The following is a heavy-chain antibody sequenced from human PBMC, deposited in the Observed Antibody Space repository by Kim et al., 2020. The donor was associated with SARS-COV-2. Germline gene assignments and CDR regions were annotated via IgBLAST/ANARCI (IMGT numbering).Heavy chain of an antibody. J-gene: IGHJ4*02. CDR2: ISSSSSYI. CDR1: GFTFSSYS. CDR3: VRGDTAMVTGRFDY. Sequence: GGSLRLSCAASGFTFSSYSMNWVRQAPGKGLEWVSSISSSSSYIYYADSVKGRFTISRDNAKNSLYLQMNSLRAEDTAVYYCVRGDTAMVTGRFDYWGQGTLVTVSS. D-gene: IGHD5-18*01. V-gene: IGHV3-21*01.